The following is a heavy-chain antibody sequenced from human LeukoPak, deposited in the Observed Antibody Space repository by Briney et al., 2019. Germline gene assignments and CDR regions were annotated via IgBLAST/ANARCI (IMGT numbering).Heavy chain of an antibody. CDR2: ISGSGGST. V-gene: IGHV3-23*01. CDR3: AKGHVLLWFGELFYFDY. J-gene: IGHJ4*02. CDR1: GFTFSSYA. Sequence: GGSLRLSCAASGFTFSSYAMSWVRQAPGKGLEWVSSISGSGGSTYYADSVKGRFTVSRDNSKNTLYLQMNSLRAEDTAVYYCAKGHVLLWFGELFYFDYWGQGTLVTVSS. D-gene: IGHD3-10*01.